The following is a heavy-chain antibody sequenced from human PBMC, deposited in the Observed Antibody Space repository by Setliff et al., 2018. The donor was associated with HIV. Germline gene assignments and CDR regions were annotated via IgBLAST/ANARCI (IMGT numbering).Heavy chain of an antibody. D-gene: IGHD5-18*01. CDR1: GGSFSSSSHY. CDR2: IYFSGST. J-gene: IGHJ3*02. Sequence: SETLSLTCTVSGGSFSSSSHYWGWIRQPPGKGLEWIGSIYFSGSTYYNPSLKSRVTISVDTSKNQFSLKLSSVTAADTAVYYCARPRYTYGTPPAFDIWGRGTVVTVSS. V-gene: IGHV4-39*01. CDR3: ARPRYTYGTPPAFDI.